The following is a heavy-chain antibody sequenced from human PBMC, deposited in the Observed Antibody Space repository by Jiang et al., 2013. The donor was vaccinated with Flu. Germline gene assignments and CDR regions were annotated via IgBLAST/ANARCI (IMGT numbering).Heavy chain of an antibody. D-gene: IGHD5-18*01. CDR3: ARDGFSDTAMATGGMDV. CDR1: GYTFTGYY. CDR2: INPNSGGT. V-gene: IGHV1-2*04. Sequence: SGYTFTGYYMHWVRQAPGQGLEWMGWINPNSGGTNYAQKFQGWVTMTRDTSISTAYMELSRLRSDDTAVYYCARDGFSDTAMATGGMDVWGQGTTVTVSS. J-gene: IGHJ6*02.